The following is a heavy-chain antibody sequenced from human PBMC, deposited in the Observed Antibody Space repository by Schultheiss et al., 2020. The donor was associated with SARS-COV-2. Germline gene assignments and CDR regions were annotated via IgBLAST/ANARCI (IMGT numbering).Heavy chain of an antibody. CDR1: GFTFSSYA. CDR3: ARRPRTRYGSGSPHDYYFDY. V-gene: IGHV3-30*04. J-gene: IGHJ4*02. D-gene: IGHD3-10*01. Sequence: GGSLRLSCAASGFTFSSYAMHWVRQAPGKGLEWVAVISYDGSNKYYADSVKGRFTISRDNSKNTLYLQMNSLRAEDTAVYYCARRPRTRYGSGSPHDYYFDYWGQGTLVTVSS. CDR2: ISYDGSNK.